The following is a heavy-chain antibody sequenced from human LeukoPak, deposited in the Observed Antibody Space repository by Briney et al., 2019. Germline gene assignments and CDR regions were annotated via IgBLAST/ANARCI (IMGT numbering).Heavy chain of an antibody. V-gene: IGHV3-7*05. J-gene: IGHJ6*02. Sequence: LGGSLRLSCAASGFTFSSYWMSWVRQAPGKGLEWVANIKQDGSEEVYVDSVKGRFTISRDNAKNSLFLQMNTLRAEDTAVYYCARDPYSSTWSYGMDVWGQGTTVTVSS. CDR2: IKQDGSEE. CDR3: ARDPYSSTWSYGMDV. D-gene: IGHD6-6*01. CDR1: GFTFSSYW.